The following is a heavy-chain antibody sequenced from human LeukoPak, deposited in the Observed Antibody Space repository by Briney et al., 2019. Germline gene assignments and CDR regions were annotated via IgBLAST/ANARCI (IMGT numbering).Heavy chain of an antibody. CDR3: ARLSDTPAYYYSSGYYHIRY. CDR2: MNPDTGNT. J-gene: IGHJ4*02. D-gene: IGHD3-22*01. Sequence: ASVKVSCKASGYTFSAYDINWVRQGAGQGLEWIGWMNPDTGNTGCAQKFQGRVTMTRDTSKSTAYMELNSLRSEDTAVYYCARLSDTPAYYYSSGYYHIRYWGQGTLLTVSS. CDR1: GYTFSAYD. V-gene: IGHV1-8*01.